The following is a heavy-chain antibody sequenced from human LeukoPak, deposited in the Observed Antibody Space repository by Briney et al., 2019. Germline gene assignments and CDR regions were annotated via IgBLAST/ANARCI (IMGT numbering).Heavy chain of an antibody. CDR1: GYSFTSYW. J-gene: IGHJ6*03. V-gene: IGHV5-51*01. CDR3: ASLSIPYSIYYYMDV. CDR2: IYPGDSDT. D-gene: IGHD4-11*01. Sequence: GESLKISCKGSGYSFTSYWIGWVRQMPGKGLVWMGIIYPGDSDTRYSPSFQGQVTISADKSISTAYLQWSSLKASDTAMYYCASLSIPYSIYYYMDVWGKGTTVTVSS.